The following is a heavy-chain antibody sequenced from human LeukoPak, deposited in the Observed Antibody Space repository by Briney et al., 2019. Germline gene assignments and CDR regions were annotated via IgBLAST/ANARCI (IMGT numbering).Heavy chain of an antibody. D-gene: IGHD6-13*01. V-gene: IGHV4-34*01. J-gene: IGHJ6*02. CDR3: ARMEIAAAGTGYYYGMDV. CDR1: GGSFSGYY. CDR2: INHSGST. Sequence: SETLSLTCAVYGGSFSGYYWSWIRQPPGKGLEWIGEINHSGSTNYNPSLKSRVTISVDTSKNQFSLKLSSVTAADTAVYYCARMEIAAAGTGYYYGMDVWGQGTTVTVSS.